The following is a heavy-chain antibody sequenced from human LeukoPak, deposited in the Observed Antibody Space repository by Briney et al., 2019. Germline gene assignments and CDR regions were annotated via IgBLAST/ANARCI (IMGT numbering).Heavy chain of an antibody. J-gene: IGHJ5*02. CDR1: GGSVSRYYSFSRYY. V-gene: IGHV4-61*01. CDR3: VRSKSGTYGWFDP. Sequence: SETLSLTCTVSGGSVSRYYSFSRYYWSWIRQPPGKGLEWIGYIYYTGSANYSPSLKSRVTISIDTSKTQFSLKVSSVTAADTAIYYCVRSKSGTYGWFDPWGQGTLVTVFS. CDR2: IYYTGSA. D-gene: IGHD4-17*01.